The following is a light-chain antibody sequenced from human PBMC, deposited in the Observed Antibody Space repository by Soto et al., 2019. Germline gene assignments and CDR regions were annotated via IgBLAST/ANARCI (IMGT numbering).Light chain of an antibody. Sequence: DIVMTQSPDSLAVSLGERASINCKSSRSVFYISNNKNYLAWYQQKPGQPPKLLIYWASTRESGVPDRFSATGSGTDFTLTISSLQAEDVAVYYCQQYYSAPPTFGQGTKLEIK. CDR2: WAS. J-gene: IGKJ2*01. V-gene: IGKV4-1*01. CDR1: RSVFYISNNKNY. CDR3: QQYYSAPPT.